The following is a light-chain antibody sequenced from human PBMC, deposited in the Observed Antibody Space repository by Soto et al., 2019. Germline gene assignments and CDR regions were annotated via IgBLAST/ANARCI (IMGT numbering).Light chain of an antibody. Sequence: EGVGTQSPGTLCLSPGVRATLSCRASQSVSRRLAWYQQRPGQSPRLLISGASMRASGVPVRFIGSGSGTDFTLTITRLEPEDFAVYYCQQYGGSPITFGLGTRLEIK. J-gene: IGKJ5*01. CDR2: GAS. CDR3: QQYGGSPIT. V-gene: IGKV3-20*01. CDR1: QSVSRR.